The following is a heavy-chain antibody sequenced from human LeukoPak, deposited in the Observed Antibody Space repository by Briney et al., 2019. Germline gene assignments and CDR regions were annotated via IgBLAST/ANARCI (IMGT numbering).Heavy chain of an antibody. CDR3: ARGGSVDTAMASKIIFDY. V-gene: IGHV4-59*01. CDR1: GDSISTYY. D-gene: IGHD5-18*01. CDR2: IYYTGIT. Sequence: PSQTLSLTCTISGDSISTYYWSWIRQPPGKGLEWIGYIYYTGITNYNPSLKSRVTISIDTSKNQFSLKLSSVTAADTAVYYCARGGSVDTAMASKIIFDYWGQGTLVTVSS. J-gene: IGHJ4*02.